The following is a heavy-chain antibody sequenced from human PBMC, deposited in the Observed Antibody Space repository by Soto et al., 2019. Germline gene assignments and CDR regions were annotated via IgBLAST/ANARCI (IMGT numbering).Heavy chain of an antibody. CDR2: IKSKTDGRTT. Sequence: GGSLRLSCAASGFTFSNAWMSWVRQAPGKGLEWVGRIKSKTDGRTTDYAAPVKGRFTIVRDDSKNTLYLKKNSLKTEDNAVYYCTTAPPEYNWNYGYYYYYMDVWGKGTTVTVSS. CDR3: TTAPPEYNWNYGYYYYYMDV. J-gene: IGHJ6*03. V-gene: IGHV3-15*01. CDR1: GFTFSNAW. D-gene: IGHD1-7*01.